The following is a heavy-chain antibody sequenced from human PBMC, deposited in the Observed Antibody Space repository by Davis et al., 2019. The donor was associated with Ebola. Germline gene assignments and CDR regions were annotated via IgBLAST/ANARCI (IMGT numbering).Heavy chain of an antibody. CDR2: ISYDGSNK. CDR3: AREPYSSGWYYFDY. D-gene: IGHD6-19*01. V-gene: IGHV3-30*03. Sequence: PGGSLRLSCAASGFTFSSYVMSWVRQAPGKGLEWVAVISYDGSNKYYADSVKGRFTISRDNSKNTLYLQMNSLRAEDTAVYYCAREPYSSGWYYFDYWGQGTLVTVSS. CDR1: GFTFSSYV. J-gene: IGHJ4*02.